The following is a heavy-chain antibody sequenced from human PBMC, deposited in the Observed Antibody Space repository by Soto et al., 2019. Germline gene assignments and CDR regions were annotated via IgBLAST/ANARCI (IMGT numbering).Heavy chain of an antibody. Sequence: QLQLQESGPGLVKPSETLSLTCTVSGGSISSSSYYWGWIRQPPGKGLEWIGSIYYSGSTYYNPSLKSRVTISVDTSNNQFSLKLSSVTAADTAVYYCARRGGSCYSKNRPYYFDYWGQGTLVTVSS. J-gene: IGHJ4*02. CDR3: ARRGGSCYSKNRPYYFDY. V-gene: IGHV4-39*01. CDR2: IYYSGST. CDR1: GGSISSSSYY. D-gene: IGHD2-15*01.